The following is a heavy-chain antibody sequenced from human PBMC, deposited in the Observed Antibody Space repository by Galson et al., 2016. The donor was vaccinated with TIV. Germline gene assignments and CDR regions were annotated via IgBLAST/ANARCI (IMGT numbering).Heavy chain of an antibody. V-gene: IGHV4-34*01. CDR1: GESYTGHY. Sequence: SETLSLTCAVYGESYTGHYWAWIRQTPGEGLEWIGEINHRGKTHYMSSLESRVSISMDTSKNQFSLSLTSVTAADTGLYFCARGRLVPRRTDYYYALGVWGQGTTVTVSS. D-gene: IGHD1-26*01. CDR3: ARGRLVPRRTDYYYALGV. J-gene: IGHJ6*02. CDR2: INHRGKT.